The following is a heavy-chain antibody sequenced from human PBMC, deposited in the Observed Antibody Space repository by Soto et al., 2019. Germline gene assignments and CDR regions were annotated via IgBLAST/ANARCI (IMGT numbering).Heavy chain of an antibody. CDR2: ISYDGSNK. CDR1: GFTFSSYG. J-gene: IGHJ6*03. Sequence: GGSLRLSCAASGFTFSSYGMHWVRQAPGKGLEWVAVISYDGSNKYYADSVKGRFTISRDNSKNTLYLQMNSLRAEDTAVYYCAKAAGEGNYYYYYMDVWGKGTTVTVSS. D-gene: IGHD3-10*01. CDR3: AKAAGEGNYYYYYMDV. V-gene: IGHV3-30*18.